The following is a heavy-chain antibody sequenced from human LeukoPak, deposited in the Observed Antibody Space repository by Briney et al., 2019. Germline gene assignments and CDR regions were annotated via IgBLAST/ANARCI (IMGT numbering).Heavy chain of an antibody. CDR3: AKAYYDSSGYYDY. CDR1: GFTFSSYG. D-gene: IGHD3-22*01. CDR2: IVPSGGTT. V-gene: IGHV3-23*01. Sequence: GGSLRLSCAASGFTFSSYGMNWVRQAPGKGLEWVSGIVPSGGTTYYADSVKGRFTISRDNSKNTLYLQMNSLRAEDTAVYYCAKAYYDSSGYYDYWGQGTLVTVSS. J-gene: IGHJ4*02.